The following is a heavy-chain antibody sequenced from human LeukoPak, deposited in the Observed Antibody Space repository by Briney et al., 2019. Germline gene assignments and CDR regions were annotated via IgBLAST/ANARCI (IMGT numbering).Heavy chain of an antibody. V-gene: IGHV3-23*01. CDR1: GFTFSSCA. J-gene: IGHJ4*02. CDR3: AKDPTDFDSSGQTYFDY. D-gene: IGHD3-22*01. Sequence: PGGSLRLSCAASGFTFSSCAMSWVRQAPGKGLEWVSAISTSGGRTFYADSVKGRFTISRENSKNTLYLQMNSLKAEDTAIYYCAKDPTDFDSSGQTYFDYWGQGTLVTVSS. CDR2: ISTSGGRT.